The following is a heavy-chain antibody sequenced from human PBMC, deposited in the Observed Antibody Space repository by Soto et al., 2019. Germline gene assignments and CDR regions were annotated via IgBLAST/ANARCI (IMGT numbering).Heavy chain of an antibody. CDR2: ISASTGDT. J-gene: IGHJ4*02. CDR3: ARDEWVTTVLGY. Sequence: QVQLVQSGAEGKQPGASVKVSCKTSGYTFTSYDINWVRQAPGQGLAWMGGISASTGDTNYAPKFQGRFAMTTDTATTTAYMELRSLRSDDTAVYYCARDEWVTTVLGYWGQGTLVTVSS. CDR1: GYTFTSYD. D-gene: IGHD4-17*01. V-gene: IGHV1-18*04.